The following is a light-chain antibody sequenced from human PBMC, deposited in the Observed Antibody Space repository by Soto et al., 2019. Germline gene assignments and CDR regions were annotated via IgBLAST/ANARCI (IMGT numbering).Light chain of an antibody. CDR3: QSYDTTLGASV. CDR2: EGS. V-gene: IGLV2-14*02. CDR1: SSDVGSYNL. Sequence: QSALTQPASVSGSPGQSITISCTGTSSDVGSYNLVSWYQQHPGKAPKLMIYEGSKRPSGVSNRFSGFKSGTSASLVITGLLPEDEGDYHCQSYDTTLGASVFGGGTKVTVL. J-gene: IGLJ2*01.